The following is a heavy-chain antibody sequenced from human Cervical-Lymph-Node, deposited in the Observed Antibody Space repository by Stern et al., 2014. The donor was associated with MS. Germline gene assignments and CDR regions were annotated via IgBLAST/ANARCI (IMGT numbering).Heavy chain of an antibody. CDR1: GDSISSYY. V-gene: IGHV4-59*08. Sequence: VQLVESGPGLVKPSETLSLTCTVSGDSISSYYWSWIRQPPGKGLEWLGHVYYSGTTYYNPSLTGRVTISVDPSKKQFSLKLNSVTAADTAVYYCARLSTVVDYWGQGTLVTVSS. J-gene: IGHJ4*02. CDR2: VYYSGTT. CDR3: ARLSTVVDY. D-gene: IGHD4-23*01.